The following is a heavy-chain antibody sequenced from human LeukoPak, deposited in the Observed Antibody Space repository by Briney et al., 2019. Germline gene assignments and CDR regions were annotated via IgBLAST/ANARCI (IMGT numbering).Heavy chain of an antibody. D-gene: IGHD1-26*01. V-gene: IGHV3-49*04. Sequence: GGSLRLSCTASGFTFGDYAMSWVRQAPGKGLEGVGFIRSKAYGGTTEYAASVKGRFTISRDDSKSIAYLQMNSLKTEDTAVYYCTRDGIVGATNGYWGQGTLVTVSS. CDR3: TRDGIVGATNGY. J-gene: IGHJ4*02. CDR1: GFTFGDYA. CDR2: IRSKAYGGTT.